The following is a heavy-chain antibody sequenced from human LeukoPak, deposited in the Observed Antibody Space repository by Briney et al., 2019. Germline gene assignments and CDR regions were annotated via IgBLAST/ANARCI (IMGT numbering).Heavy chain of an antibody. V-gene: IGHV3-23*01. D-gene: IGHD3-10*01. J-gene: IGHJ4*02. CDR3: AKHRSGSYYEAFDY. CDR2: ISVSGDET. CDR1: GLAFTSAV. Sequence: PGGSLTPSCAASGLAFTSAVKSWVRQDPGKGLEWASGISVSGDETYYADSVKGRFTISRDNTKNTLYLQVNSLRAGDTAVYYCAKHRSGSYYEAFDYWGRGTLVTVSS.